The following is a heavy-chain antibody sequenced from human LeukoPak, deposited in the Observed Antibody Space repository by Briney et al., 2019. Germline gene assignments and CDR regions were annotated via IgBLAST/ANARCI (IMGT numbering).Heavy chain of an antibody. CDR2: ISYDGSNK. J-gene: IGHJ4*02. V-gene: IGHV3-30*18. D-gene: IGHD5-18*01. CDR1: GFTFSSYS. Sequence: GGSLRLSCAASGFTFSSYSMNWVRQAPGKGLEWVAVISYDGSNKYYADSVKGRFTISRDNSKNTLYLQMNSLRAEDTAVYYCAKDLQLGDWGQGTLVTVSS. CDR3: AKDLQLGD.